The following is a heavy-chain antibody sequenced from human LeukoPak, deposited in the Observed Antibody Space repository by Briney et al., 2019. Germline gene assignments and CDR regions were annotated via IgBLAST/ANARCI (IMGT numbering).Heavy chain of an antibody. CDR3: ARDNILTGLT. D-gene: IGHD3-9*01. Sequence: GGSLRLSCEASGFTFNNYWMSWVRQAPGRGLEWVANIRYDGSEKYYVDSVKGRFTISRDNAKNSLYLQMSSLTAEDTAVYYCARDNILTGLTGGQGTLVTVSS. CDR1: GFTFNNYW. J-gene: IGHJ4*02. V-gene: IGHV3-7*01. CDR2: IRYDGSEK.